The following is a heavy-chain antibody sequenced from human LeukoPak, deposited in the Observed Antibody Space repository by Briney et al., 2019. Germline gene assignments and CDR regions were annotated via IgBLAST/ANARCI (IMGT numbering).Heavy chain of an antibody. CDR3: ARPGIAAAEGRYFDL. J-gene: IGHJ2*01. CDR2: IKHSGST. V-gene: IGHV4-34*01. CDR1: GGSFSGYY. Sequence: SETLSLTCAVYGGSFSGYYWSWIRQPPGKGREWVGEIKHSGSTNYNPSLKSRVTISVDTSKNQFSLKLSSVTAADTAVYYCARPGIAAAEGRYFDLWGRGTLVTVSS. D-gene: IGHD6-13*01.